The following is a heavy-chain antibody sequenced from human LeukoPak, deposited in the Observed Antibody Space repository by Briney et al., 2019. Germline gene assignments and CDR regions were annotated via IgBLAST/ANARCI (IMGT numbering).Heavy chain of an antibody. CDR1: GFTFSDYY. Sequence: PGGSLRLSCAASGFTFSDYYMSWIRQAPGKGLEGVSYISSSGDTIYYADSVKGRFTVSRDNAKNSLYLQMNSLRAEDTAVYYCARDGDSSGWYLDAFDIWGQGTMVTVSS. D-gene: IGHD6-19*01. J-gene: IGHJ3*02. CDR2: ISSSGDTI. V-gene: IGHV3-11*04. CDR3: ARDGDSSGWYLDAFDI.